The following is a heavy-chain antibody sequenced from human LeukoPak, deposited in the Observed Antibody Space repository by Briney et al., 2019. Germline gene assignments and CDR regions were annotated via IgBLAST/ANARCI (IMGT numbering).Heavy chain of an antibody. CDR3: ARRVVALNDAFDV. CDR1: GYSFTNYW. Sequence: GESLKISCTGSGYSFTNYWIGWVRQMPGKGLGWMGNIYAGDSTTRYSPSFQGQVTISADKSISTAYLQWSSLKASDTAMYFCARRVVALNDAFDVWGQGTMVTVSS. V-gene: IGHV5-51*01. D-gene: IGHD2-15*01. J-gene: IGHJ3*01. CDR2: IYAGDSTT.